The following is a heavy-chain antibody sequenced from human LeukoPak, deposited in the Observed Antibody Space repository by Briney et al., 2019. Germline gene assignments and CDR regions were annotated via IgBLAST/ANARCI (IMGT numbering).Heavy chain of an antibody. CDR2: ISGSGNST. CDR3: AKAAEMSIAAAGMDY. J-gene: IGHJ4*02. D-gene: IGHD6-13*01. CDR1: GFTFSSYA. V-gene: IGHV3-23*01. Sequence: PGGSLRLSCAASGFTFSSYAMSWVRQAPGKGLEWVSAISGSGNSTYYADSVKGRFTISRDNSKNTLYLQMNSLRAEDTAVYYCAKAAEMSIAAAGMDYWGQGTLVTVSS.